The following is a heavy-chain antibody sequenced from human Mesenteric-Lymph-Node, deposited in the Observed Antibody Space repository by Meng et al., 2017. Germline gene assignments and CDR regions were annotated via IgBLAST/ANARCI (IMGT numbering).Heavy chain of an antibody. Sequence: GGSLRLSCQASGYSFINYWIGWARQMPGRGLEWMGNVYPGDSDTRYSPSFQGQVTISADKSITTAYLQWSSLKASDTAMYYCARSGEKNAFDMWGQGTMVTVSS. CDR3: ARSGEKNAFDM. CDR2: VYPGDSDT. CDR1: GYSFINYW. J-gene: IGHJ3*02. D-gene: IGHD3-10*01. V-gene: IGHV5-51*01.